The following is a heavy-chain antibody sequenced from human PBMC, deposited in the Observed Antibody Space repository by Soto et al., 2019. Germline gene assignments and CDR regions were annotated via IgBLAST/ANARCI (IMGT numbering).Heavy chain of an antibody. CDR1: GFSFSSYW. J-gene: IGHJ2*01. D-gene: IGHD3-16*01. Sequence: EVHLVESGGGLVQPGGYLRLSCAASGFSFSSYWLHWVSQAPGKGLVWVSRIKTDGSVISYADSVKGRFTISRDNAKNTLYLQMNNLRAEDTALYYCARVRQGASYFDLWGRGTLVTVSS. V-gene: IGHV3-74*01. CDR2: IKTDGSVI. CDR3: ARVRQGASYFDL.